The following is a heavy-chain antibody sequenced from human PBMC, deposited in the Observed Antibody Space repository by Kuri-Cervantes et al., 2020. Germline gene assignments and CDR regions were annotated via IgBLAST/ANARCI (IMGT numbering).Heavy chain of an antibody. J-gene: IGHJ4*02. D-gene: IGHD6-13*01. Sequence: GGSLRLSCAASGFTFSDHYMDWVRQAPGKGLEWVAVISYDGSNKYYADSVKGRFTISRDNSKNTLYLQMNSLRAEDTAVYYCARDLLRAAAGTLDYWGQGTLVTVSS. CDR1: GFTFSDHY. V-gene: IGHV3-30-3*01. CDR2: ISYDGSNK. CDR3: ARDLLRAAAGTLDY.